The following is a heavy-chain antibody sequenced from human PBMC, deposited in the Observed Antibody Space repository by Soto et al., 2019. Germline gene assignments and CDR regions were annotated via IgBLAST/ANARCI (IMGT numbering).Heavy chain of an antibody. J-gene: IGHJ6*03. D-gene: IGHD2-15*01. CDR2: ISSSSSYI. CDR1: GFTFSSYS. CDR3: ARVGYCSGGSCYSFHYMDV. V-gene: IGHV3-21*01. Sequence: GGSLRLSCAASGFTFSSYSMNWVRQAPGKGLEWVSSISSSSSYIYYADSVKGRFTISRDNAKNSLYLQMNSLRAEDTAVYYCARVGYCSGGSCYSFHYMDVWGKGTTVTVSS.